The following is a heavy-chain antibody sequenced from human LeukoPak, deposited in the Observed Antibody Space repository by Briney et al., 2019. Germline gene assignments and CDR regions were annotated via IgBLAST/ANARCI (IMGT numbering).Heavy chain of an antibody. J-gene: IGHJ4*02. Sequence: PSETLSLTCAVYGGSFSGYYWSWIRQPPGKGLEWIGEINHSGSTNYNPSLKSRVTISVDTSKNQFSLKLSSVTAADTAVYYCARDDGPMVRGVNEFDYWGQGTLVTVSS. CDR1: GGSFSGYY. V-gene: IGHV4-34*01. CDR2: INHSGST. CDR3: ARDDGPMVRGVNEFDY. D-gene: IGHD3-10*01.